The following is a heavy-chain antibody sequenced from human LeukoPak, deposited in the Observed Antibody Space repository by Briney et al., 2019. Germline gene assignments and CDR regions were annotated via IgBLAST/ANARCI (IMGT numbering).Heavy chain of an antibody. CDR2: IYYSGST. CDR3: VRWQVGTMKDF. CDR1: GGSISSGDYY. V-gene: IGHV4-30-4*01. D-gene: IGHD5-12*01. J-gene: IGHJ4*02. Sequence: PSQTLSLTCTVSGGSISSGDYYWSWIRQPPGKGLEWIGYIYYSGSTYYNPSLKSRSPVTIFADTSNNQFSLRLSSVTAADTAVYYCVRWQVGTMKDFWGQGTLVTVSS.